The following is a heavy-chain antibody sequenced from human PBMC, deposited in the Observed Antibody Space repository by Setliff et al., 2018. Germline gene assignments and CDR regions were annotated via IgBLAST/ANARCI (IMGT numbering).Heavy chain of an antibody. V-gene: IGHV1-69*10. Sequence: GASVKVSCKASGGTFSSYAISWVRQAPGQGLEWMGGIIPILGIANYAQKFQGRVTITTDKSTSTAYMELSSLRSEVTAVYYCARDGDSHYYDISGLTWSPLSGWGQGTLVTVSS. CDR2: IIPILGIA. CDR3: ARDGDSHYYDISGLTWSPLSG. D-gene: IGHD3-22*01. CDR1: GGTFSSYA. J-gene: IGHJ4*02.